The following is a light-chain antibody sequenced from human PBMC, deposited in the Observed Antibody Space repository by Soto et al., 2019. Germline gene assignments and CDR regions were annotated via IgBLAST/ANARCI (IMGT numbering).Light chain of an antibody. CDR2: AAS. Sequence: AIQMTQSPSSLSASVGDRVTITCRASQGIRNDLGWYQQKPGKVPKLLIYAASTLESGVPSRFSGSGSGTDFTLTLSSLQPEDFATYYCIQDYNYPRTFGQGKKVEMK. J-gene: IGKJ1*01. CDR1: QGIRND. CDR3: IQDYNYPRT. V-gene: IGKV1-6*01.